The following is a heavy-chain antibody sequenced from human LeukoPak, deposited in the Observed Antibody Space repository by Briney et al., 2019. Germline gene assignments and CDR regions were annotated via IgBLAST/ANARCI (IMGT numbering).Heavy chain of an antibody. D-gene: IGHD5-18*01. Sequence: PSETLSLTCTVSGGSISSYYWGWIRQPPGKGLEWIGSIYYSGSTYYNPSLKSRVTISVDTSKNQFSLKLSSVTAADTVVYYCARRGYSYGYNWFDPWGQGTLVTVSS. V-gene: IGHV4-39*01. CDR3: ARRGYSYGYNWFDP. J-gene: IGHJ5*02. CDR1: GGSISSYY. CDR2: IYYSGST.